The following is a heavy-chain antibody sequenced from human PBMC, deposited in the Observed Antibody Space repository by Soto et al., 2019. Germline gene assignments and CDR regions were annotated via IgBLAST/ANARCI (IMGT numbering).Heavy chain of an antibody. V-gene: IGHV3-21*06. CDR3: ARESEDLTSNFDY. Sequence: LILSCAASGFTFTRYSINWVRHAPGKLLEWVSSISSTTNYIYYGDSMKGRFTISRDNAKNSLYLEMNSLRAEDTAVYYCARESEDLTSNFDYWGQGTLVTVSS. CDR1: GFTFTRYS. J-gene: IGHJ4*02. CDR2: ISSTTNYI.